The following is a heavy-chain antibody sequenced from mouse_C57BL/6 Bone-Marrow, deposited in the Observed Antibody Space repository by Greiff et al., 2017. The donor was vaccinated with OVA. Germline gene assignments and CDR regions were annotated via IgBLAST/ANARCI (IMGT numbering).Heavy chain of an antibody. V-gene: IGHV14-4*01. Sequence: EVQLQESGAELVRPGASVKLSCTASGFNIKDDYMHWVKQRPEQGLEWIGWIDPENGDTEYASKVQGRATITADTSSNTAYLQLSSLTSEDTAVYYCTTRHYSGSSLVDYWGQGTTLTVSS. CDR3: TTRHYSGSSLVDY. D-gene: IGHD1-1*01. CDR1: GFNIKDDY. J-gene: IGHJ2*01. CDR2: IDPENGDT.